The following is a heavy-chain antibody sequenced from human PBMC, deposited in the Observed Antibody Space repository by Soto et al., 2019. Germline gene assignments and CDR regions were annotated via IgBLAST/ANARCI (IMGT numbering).Heavy chain of an antibody. Sequence: ASVKVSCKASGYTFTSYDINWVRQATGQGLERKGWMNPNSGNTGYAQKFQGRVTMTRNTSISTAYMKLSSLRSEDTAVYYCARGRGGTNDYGDYDLLLHYYYYMDVWGKGTTVTVSS. J-gene: IGHJ6*03. CDR1: GYTFTSYD. CDR3: ARGRGGTNDYGDYDLLLHYYYYMDV. CDR2: MNPNSGNT. V-gene: IGHV1-8*01. D-gene: IGHD4-17*01.